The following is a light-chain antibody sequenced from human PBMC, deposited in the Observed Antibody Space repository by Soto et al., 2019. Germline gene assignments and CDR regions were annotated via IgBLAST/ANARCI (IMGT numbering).Light chain of an antibody. J-gene: IGKJ2*01. CDR1: QSVNAY. V-gene: IGKV3-11*01. CDR2: DAS. CDR3: QQYGGSPYT. Sequence: VLTQSPVTLSLSPGERATLSCRASQSVNAYLAWYQQKPGQAPRLLIYDASVRATGIPARFSGSGSGTDFTLTISSLEPEDSAVYYCQQYGGSPYTFGQGTTVEIK.